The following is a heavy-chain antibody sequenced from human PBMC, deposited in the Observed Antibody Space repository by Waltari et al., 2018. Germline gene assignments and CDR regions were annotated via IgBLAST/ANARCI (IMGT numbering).Heavy chain of an antibody. CDR1: GGSISSGDYY. CDR2: IYYSGST. V-gene: IGHV4-30-4*08. Sequence: QVQLQESGTGLVKPSQTLSLTCTVSGGSISSGDYYWSWIRQPPGKGLEWIGYIYYSGSTYYNPSLKSRVTISVDTSKTQFSLKLSSVTAADTAVYYCARERTTEAAFDIWGQGTMVTVSS. J-gene: IGHJ3*02. CDR3: ARERTTEAAFDI. D-gene: IGHD4-17*01.